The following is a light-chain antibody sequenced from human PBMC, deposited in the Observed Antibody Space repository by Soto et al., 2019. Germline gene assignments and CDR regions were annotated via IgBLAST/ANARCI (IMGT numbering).Light chain of an antibody. CDR3: QQRSNWPAT. J-gene: IGKJ4*01. V-gene: IGKV3-11*01. CDR1: QRVSSY. Sequence: EIVLTQSPATLSLSPGERATLSCRASQRVSSYLAWYQQKPGQAPRLLIYDASNRATGIPARFSGSGSGTDFTLTISSLEPEDFGVYYCQQRSNWPATFGGGTKVDIK. CDR2: DAS.